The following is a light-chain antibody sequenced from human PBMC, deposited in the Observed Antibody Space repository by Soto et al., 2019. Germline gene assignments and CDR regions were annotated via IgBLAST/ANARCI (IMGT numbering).Light chain of an antibody. CDR2: EVS. CDR3: SSYTTSSTMM. V-gene: IGLV2-14*01. J-gene: IGLJ3*02. Sequence: SVLTQPASVSGSPGQSITISCTGTSSDVGGYNYVSWYQQCPGKAPKLLIYEVSDRPSGVSDRFSGSKSGDTASLTISGLQVEDEAYYYCSSYTTSSTMMFGGGTKLTVL. CDR1: SSDVGGYNY.